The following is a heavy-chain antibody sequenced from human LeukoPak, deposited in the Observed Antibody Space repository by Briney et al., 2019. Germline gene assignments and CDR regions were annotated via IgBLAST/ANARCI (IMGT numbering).Heavy chain of an antibody. CDR3: ARCAGATSPHNPEYFQH. V-gene: IGHV3-21*01. J-gene: IGHJ1*01. CDR1: GFIVSSYY. D-gene: IGHD1-26*01. Sequence: GGSLRLSCAASGFIVSSYYMSWVRQAPGKGLEWVSSISSSSSYIYYADSVKGRFTISRDNAKNSLYLQMNSLRAEDMAVYYCARCAGATSPHNPEYFQHWGRAPWSPSPQ. CDR2: ISSSSSYI.